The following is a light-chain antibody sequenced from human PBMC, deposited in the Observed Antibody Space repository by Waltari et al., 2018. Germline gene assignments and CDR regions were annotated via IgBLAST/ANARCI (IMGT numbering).Light chain of an antibody. CDR1: HTITTY. CDR2: AAS. CDR3: QQSYETPLT. J-gene: IGKJ4*01. Sequence: DTQMTQSPSSLSASVGDRVTITCRASHTITTYLNWYQQKPGKAPKVLISAASTLQSGVPSRFSGSGSGTYFTLTISSLQPEDFATYYCQQSYETPLTFGGGTRVEIK. V-gene: IGKV1-39*01.